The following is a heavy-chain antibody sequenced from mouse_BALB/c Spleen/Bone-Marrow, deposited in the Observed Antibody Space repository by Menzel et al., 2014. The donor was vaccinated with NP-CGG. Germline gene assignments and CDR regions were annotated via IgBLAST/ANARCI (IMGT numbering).Heavy chain of an antibody. CDR2: ITSGGSYT. CDR1: GFTSSSYT. D-gene: IGHD1-2*01. J-gene: IGHJ2*01. Sequence: EVKLVESGGGLVKPGGSLKLSCAASGFTSSSYTMSWVRQTPEKRLEWVATITSGGSYTYYPDSVKGRFTISRDNAKNPLYLQMSSLKSEDTAMYYCTRDNGPFDYWGQGTTLTVSS. V-gene: IGHV5-6-4*01. CDR3: TRDNGPFDY.